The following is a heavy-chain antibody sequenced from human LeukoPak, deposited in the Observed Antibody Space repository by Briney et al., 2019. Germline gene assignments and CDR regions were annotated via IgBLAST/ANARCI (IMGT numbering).Heavy chain of an antibody. Sequence: SETLSLTCAVYGGSFSDYYWSWIRQPPGKGLEWIGEINHSGSTNYNPSLKSRVTISVDTSKNQFSLKLSSVTAADTAVYYCARGCWLDVCGYYSHWGQGTLVTVSS. CDR1: GGSFSDYY. D-gene: IGHD3-22*01. CDR2: INHSGST. CDR3: ARGCWLDVCGYYSH. V-gene: IGHV4-34*01. J-gene: IGHJ4*02.